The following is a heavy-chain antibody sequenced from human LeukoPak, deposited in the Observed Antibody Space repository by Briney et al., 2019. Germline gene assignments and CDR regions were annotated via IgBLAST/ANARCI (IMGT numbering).Heavy chain of an antibody. J-gene: IGHJ6*03. D-gene: IGHD2-2*02. CDR3: ASVGYCSSTSCYNYYYMDV. CDR1: GFTFSSYG. Sequence: GRSLRLSCAASGFTFSSYGMHWVRQAPGKGLEWVAVIWYDGSNKYYADSVKGRFTISSDNSKNTLYLQMNSLRAEDTAVYYCASVGYCSSTSCYNYYYMDVWGKGTTVTVSS. CDR2: IWYDGSNK. V-gene: IGHV3-33*01.